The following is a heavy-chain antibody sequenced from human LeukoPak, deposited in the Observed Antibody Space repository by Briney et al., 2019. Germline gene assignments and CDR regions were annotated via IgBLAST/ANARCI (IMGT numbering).Heavy chain of an antibody. J-gene: IGHJ6*03. Sequence: PSETLSLTCTVSGGSISSYYWSWIRQPPGKGLEWIGYIYYSGSTNYDPSLKSRVTISVDTSKNQFSLKLSSVTAADTAVYYCARVAVGGSYYYYYYMDVWGKGTTVTVSS. CDR3: ARVAVGGSYYYYYYMDV. CDR1: GGSISSYY. V-gene: IGHV4-59*01. D-gene: IGHD2-21*01. CDR2: IYYSGST.